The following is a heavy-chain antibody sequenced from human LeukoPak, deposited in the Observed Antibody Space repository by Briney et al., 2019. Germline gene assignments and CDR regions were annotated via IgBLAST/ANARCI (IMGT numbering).Heavy chain of an antibody. CDR2: ISSSSTI. V-gene: IGHV3-48*01. CDR3: ARGRYSSSWYGDDY. D-gene: IGHD6-13*01. J-gene: IGHJ4*02. Sequence: PGGSLRLSCAASGFTFSSYSMNWVRQAPGKGLEWVSHISSSSTIYYAESVKGRFTISRDNAKNSLYLQMNSLRAEDTAVYYCARGRYSSSWYGDDYWGQGTLVTVSS. CDR1: GFTFSSYS.